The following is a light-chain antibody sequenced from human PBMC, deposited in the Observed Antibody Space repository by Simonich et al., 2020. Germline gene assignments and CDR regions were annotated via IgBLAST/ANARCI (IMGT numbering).Light chain of an antibody. J-gene: IGKJ2*01. CDR2: DAS. CDR1: QSVSSY. Sequence: EIVLTQSPATLSLSPGERATLSCRASQSVSSYLAWYQQKPGQAPRLLIYDASNRATGIPARLSGSGSGTDFTLTISRLEPEDFAVYYCQQRSNWYTFGQGTKLEIK. V-gene: IGKV3-11*01. CDR3: QQRSNWYT.